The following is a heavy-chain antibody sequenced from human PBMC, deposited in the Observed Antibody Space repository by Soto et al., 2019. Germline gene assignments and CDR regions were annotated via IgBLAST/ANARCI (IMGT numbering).Heavy chain of an antibody. Sequence: PSQTLSLTCVISGDSVSSNSAAWNWIRQSPSRGLEWLGRTYYRSKWFNNYALSVKSRITINPDTSKNQFSLQLNSVTPGDPAVYYCARGDQGFVYWGQETLVAVSS. CDR3: ARGDQGFVY. V-gene: IGHV6-1*01. CDR1: GDSVSSNSAA. D-gene: IGHD3-16*01. CDR2: TYYRSKWFN. J-gene: IGHJ4*02.